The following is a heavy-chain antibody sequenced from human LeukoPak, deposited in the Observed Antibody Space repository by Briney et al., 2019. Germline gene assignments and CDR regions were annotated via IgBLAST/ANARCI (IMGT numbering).Heavy chain of an antibody. CDR1: GGTFSSYD. CDR3: VRDGEGVAISVNYWFDP. CDR2: MNPNNGNT. V-gene: IGHV1-8*02. D-gene: IGHD3-10*01. J-gene: IGHJ5*02. Sequence: ASVTVSCKAPGGTFSSYDINWVRQASGQGLEWMGWMNPNNGNTGYAQKFQGRVTMTRDTSISTAYMELRGLRSDDTAVYYCVRDGEGVAISVNYWFDPWGQGTLVTVSS.